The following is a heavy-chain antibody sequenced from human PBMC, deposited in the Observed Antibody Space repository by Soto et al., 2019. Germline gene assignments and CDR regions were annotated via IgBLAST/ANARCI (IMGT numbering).Heavy chain of an antibody. D-gene: IGHD1-1*01. V-gene: IGHV4-61*08. CDR1: GGSVSSGDYY. CDR3: ARERTGDPTFFDY. J-gene: IGHJ4*02. Sequence: SETLSLTCTVSGGSVSSGDYYWSWIRQPPGKGLQWIGYVYYSGSTDYNPSLKSRVTISVDTSKNQFSLKLTSVTVADTAVYYCARERTGDPTFFDYWGQGTRVTV. CDR2: VYYSGST.